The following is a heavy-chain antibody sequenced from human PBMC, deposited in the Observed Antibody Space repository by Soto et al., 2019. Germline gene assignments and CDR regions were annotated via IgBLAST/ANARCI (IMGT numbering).Heavy chain of an antibody. Sequence: PSETLSLTCAVYGGSFSGYYWSWIRQPPGKGLEWIGEINHSGSTNYNSSLKSRVTISVDTSKNQFSLKLSSVTAADTAVYYCARGRWGAARTFDYWGQGTLVTVSS. CDR3: ARGRWGAARTFDY. D-gene: IGHD6-6*01. V-gene: IGHV4-34*01. CDR1: GGSFSGYY. CDR2: INHSGST. J-gene: IGHJ4*02.